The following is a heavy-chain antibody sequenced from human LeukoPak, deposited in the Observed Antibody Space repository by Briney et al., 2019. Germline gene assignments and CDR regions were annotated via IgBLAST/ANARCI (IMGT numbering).Heavy chain of an antibody. D-gene: IGHD3-10*01. CDR1: GYSISSGYY. Sequence: SETLSLTCTVSGYSISSGYYWGWIRQPPGKGLEWIGSIYHSGSTYYNPSLKSRVTISVDTSKNQFSLKLGSVTAADTAVYYCAREVGGSGSLDYWGQGTLVTVSS. CDR3: AREVGGSGSLDY. V-gene: IGHV4-38-2*02. J-gene: IGHJ4*02. CDR2: IYHSGST.